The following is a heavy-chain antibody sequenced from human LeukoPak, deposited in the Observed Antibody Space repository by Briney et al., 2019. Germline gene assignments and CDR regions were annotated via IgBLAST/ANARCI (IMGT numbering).Heavy chain of an antibody. Sequence: GGSLRLSCAASGRTFSSYAMSWVRQAPGKGLEWVSAISGSGGSTYYADSVKGRFTISRDNSKNTLYLQMNSLRAEDTAVYYCAKASVAGYYYYGMDVRGQGTTVTVSS. D-gene: IGHD6-19*01. CDR2: ISGSGGST. J-gene: IGHJ6*02. CDR1: GRTFSSYA. CDR3: AKASVAGYYYYGMDV. V-gene: IGHV3-23*01.